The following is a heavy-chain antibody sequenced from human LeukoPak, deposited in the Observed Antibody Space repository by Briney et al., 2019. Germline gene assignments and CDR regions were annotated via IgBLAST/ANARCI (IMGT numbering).Heavy chain of an antibody. D-gene: IGHD5-18*01. CDR1: GYTFGTYG. CDR2: ITIYNGDT. V-gene: IGHV1-18*04. Sequence: ASVKVSCKASGYTFGTYGITWVRQAPGQGLEWMGGITIYNGDTHHAQKVQGRVTMTTDSSTSTAYMELRSLRSDDTAVYYCARDYTYGLFDYWGQGTLVTVSS. CDR3: ARDYTYGLFDY. J-gene: IGHJ4*02.